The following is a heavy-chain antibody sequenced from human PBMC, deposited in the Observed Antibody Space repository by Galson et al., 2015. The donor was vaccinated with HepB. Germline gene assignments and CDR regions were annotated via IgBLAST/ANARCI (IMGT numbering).Heavy chain of an antibody. J-gene: IGHJ3*02. CDR2: IYTSGST. D-gene: IGHD3-3*01. CDR3: ARRDLDYDFSTTYYPGVGPFDI. V-gene: IGHV4-39*01. CDR1: GGSISSRSYY. Sequence: LSLTCSVSGGSISSRSYYWGWMRQPPGKGLEWIGSIYTSGSTYNNPSLESRVSISVDTSKNRFSLKLSSVTPADTALYDCARRDLDYDFSTTYYPGVGPFDIWGQGIMVTVSS.